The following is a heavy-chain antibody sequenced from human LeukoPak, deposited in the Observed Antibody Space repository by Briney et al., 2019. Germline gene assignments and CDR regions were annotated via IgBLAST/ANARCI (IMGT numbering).Heavy chain of an antibody. V-gene: IGHV4-34*01. CDR1: GGSFSGYY. CDR3: ARRNTVWWLHRFDP. D-gene: IGHD5-12*01. J-gene: IGHJ5*02. Sequence: PSETLSLTCAVYGGSFSGYYWSWIRQPPGKGLEWIGEINHSGSTNYNPSLKSRVTISVDTSKNQFSLKLSSVTAAGTAVYYCARRNTVWWLHRFDPWGQGTLVTVSS. CDR2: INHSGST.